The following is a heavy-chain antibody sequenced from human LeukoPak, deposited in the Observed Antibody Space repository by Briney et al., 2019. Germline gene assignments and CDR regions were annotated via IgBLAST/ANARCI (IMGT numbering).Heavy chain of an antibody. Sequence: SETLSLTCTVSGGSISSSSYYWGWIRQPPGKGLEWIGNIYYSGSTYYNPSLKSRVTISVDTSKNQFSLRLSSVTAADTAVYYCARLAAAAMYYFDYWGRGTLVTVSS. CDR2: IYYSGST. CDR3: ARLAAAAMYYFDY. CDR1: GGSISSSSYY. D-gene: IGHD6-13*01. V-gene: IGHV4-39*01. J-gene: IGHJ4*02.